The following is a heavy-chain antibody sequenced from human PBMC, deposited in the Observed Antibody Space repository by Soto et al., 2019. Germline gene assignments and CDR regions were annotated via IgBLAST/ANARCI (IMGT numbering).Heavy chain of an antibody. J-gene: IGHJ4*02. CDR2: IHDRGRT. CDR3: AIAMANYFDY. V-gene: IGHV4-31*03. D-gene: IGHD2-8*01. CDR1: GGSVSSDDYS. Sequence: QVQLQEPGPGLVKPSQTLSVTCTVSGGSVSSDDYSWSWIRQHPGKGLEWIGYIHDRGRTYYNPSLEGRVSISVDTSKDQCSLRLRSVPAADTAVYYCAIAMANYFDYWGQGTLVTASS.